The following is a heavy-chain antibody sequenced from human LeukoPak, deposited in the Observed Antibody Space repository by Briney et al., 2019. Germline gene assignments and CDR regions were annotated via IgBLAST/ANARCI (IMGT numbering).Heavy chain of an antibody. CDR2: IWYDGSNK. J-gene: IGHJ4*02. Sequence: GGSLRLSCAASGFTFSGYGMHWVRQAPGKGLEWVAVIWYDGSNKYYADSVKGRFTISRDNSKNTLYLQMNSLRAEDTAVYYCAKFGDTAMADSFDYWGQGTLVTVSS. CDR3: AKFGDTAMADSFDY. D-gene: IGHD5-18*01. CDR1: GFTFSGYG. V-gene: IGHV3-33*06.